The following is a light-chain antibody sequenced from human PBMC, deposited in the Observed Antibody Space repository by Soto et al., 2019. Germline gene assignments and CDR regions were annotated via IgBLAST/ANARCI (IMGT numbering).Light chain of an antibody. CDR3: QQYYNWPPWT. Sequence: EIVLTQSPGTLSLSPGERATLSCRASQSVSSSYLAWYQQKPGQAPRLLIYGASSRATGIPDRFSGSGSGTDFTLTISRLEPEDLAVYYCQQYYNWPPWTFGQGTKVDIK. CDR1: QSVSSSY. J-gene: IGKJ1*01. V-gene: IGKV3-20*01. CDR2: GAS.